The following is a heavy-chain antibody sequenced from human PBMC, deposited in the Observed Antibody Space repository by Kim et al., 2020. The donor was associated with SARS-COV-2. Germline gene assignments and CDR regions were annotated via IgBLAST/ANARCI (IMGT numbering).Heavy chain of an antibody. CDR3: ARDPDFWSGYYHDYYYGMDV. Sequence: SVKVSCKASGGTFSSYAISWVRQAPGQGLEWMGGIIPIFGTANYAQKFQGRVTITADESTSTAYMELSSLRSEDTAVYYCARDPDFWSGYYHDYYYGMDVWGQGTTVTVSS. CDR1: GGTFSSYA. J-gene: IGHJ6*02. D-gene: IGHD3-3*01. CDR2: IIPIFGTA. V-gene: IGHV1-69*13.